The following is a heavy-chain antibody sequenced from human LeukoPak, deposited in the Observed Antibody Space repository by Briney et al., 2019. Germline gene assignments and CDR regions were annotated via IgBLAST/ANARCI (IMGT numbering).Heavy chain of an antibody. V-gene: IGHV1-46*01. CDR2: INPSGGST. D-gene: IGHD3-22*01. CDR3: ARDDSSGYYVA. CDR1: GYTFTGYY. Sequence: ASVKVSCKASGYTFTGYYMHWVRQAPGQGLEWMGIINPSGGSTSYAQKFQGRVTMTRDTSTSTVYMELSSLRSEDTAVYYCARDDSSGYYVAWGQGTLVTVSS. J-gene: IGHJ5*02.